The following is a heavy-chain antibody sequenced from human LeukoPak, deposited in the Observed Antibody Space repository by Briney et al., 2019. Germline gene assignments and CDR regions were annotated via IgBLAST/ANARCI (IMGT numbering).Heavy chain of an antibody. D-gene: IGHD2-15*01. CDR2: IYYSGNT. Sequence: SETLSLTCTVSGGSISSHYWSWIRQPPGKGLEWIGYIYYSGNTNYNPSLKSRVTISVDTSKNQFSLKLSSVTAADTAVYYCARGYCSGGSCYSWWFDPWGQGTLVTVSS. CDR3: ARGYCSGGSCYSWWFDP. CDR1: GGSISSHY. V-gene: IGHV4-59*11. J-gene: IGHJ5*02.